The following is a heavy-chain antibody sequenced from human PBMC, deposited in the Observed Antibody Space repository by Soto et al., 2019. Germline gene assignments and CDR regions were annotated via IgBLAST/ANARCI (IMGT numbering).Heavy chain of an antibody. CDR2: VSVIFGRT. D-gene: IGHD3-9*01. CDR3: AKDSALLRHSDY. V-gene: IGHV3-23*01. CDR1: GFTFSSYA. Sequence: GGSLRLSCAASGFTFSSYAISWVRQAPLKGLEWVSAVSVIFGRTYYADSVKGRFAISRYNSNNTLYLQMNSLRAYDTAVYYCAKDSALLRHSDYWGQGPLVTVSS. J-gene: IGHJ4*02.